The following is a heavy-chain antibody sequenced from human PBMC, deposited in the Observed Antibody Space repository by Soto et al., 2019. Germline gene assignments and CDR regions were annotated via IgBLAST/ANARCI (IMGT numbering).Heavy chain of an antibody. D-gene: IGHD6-6*01. V-gene: IGHV3-9*01. CDR1: GFTFDDYT. Sequence: EVQLVESGGGLVQPGRSLRLSCAASGFTFDDYTMHWVRQAPGKGLEWVSSINWNGVAMDYADSVRGRFTISRDNARNSLILHMSSLRPEDTGLYYCAKDRYSSSSLDYYYYYGMDVWGQGTTVTVSS. CDR3: AKDRYSSSSLDYYYYYGMDV. J-gene: IGHJ6*02. CDR2: INWNGVAM.